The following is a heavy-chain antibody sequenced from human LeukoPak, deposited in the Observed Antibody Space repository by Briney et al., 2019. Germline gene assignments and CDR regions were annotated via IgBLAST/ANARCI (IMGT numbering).Heavy chain of an antibody. CDR3: ARRLIYDFWSGYLSWFDP. Sequence: PSETLSLTCTVSGGSISSSSYYWGWIRQPPGQGLEWIGSIFYSGITYYNPSLKSRVTISVDTSKNQFSLKLSSVTAADTAVYYCARRLIYDFWSGYLSWFDPWGQGTLVTVSS. CDR1: GGSISSSSYY. V-gene: IGHV4-39*07. J-gene: IGHJ5*02. D-gene: IGHD3-3*01. CDR2: IFYSGIT.